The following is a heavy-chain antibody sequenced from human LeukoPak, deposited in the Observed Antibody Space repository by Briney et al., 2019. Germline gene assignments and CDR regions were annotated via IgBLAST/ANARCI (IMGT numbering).Heavy chain of an antibody. Sequence: GGSLRLSCAASGFTFSIYAMSWVRQAPGKGLEWVSAISGSGGSTYYADSVKGRFTISRDNSKNTLYLQMNSLRAEDTAVYYCAKGGRFLEWLHWFDPWGQGTLVTVSS. J-gene: IGHJ5*02. V-gene: IGHV3-23*01. CDR2: ISGSGGST. D-gene: IGHD3-3*01. CDR3: AKGGRFLEWLHWFDP. CDR1: GFTFSIYA.